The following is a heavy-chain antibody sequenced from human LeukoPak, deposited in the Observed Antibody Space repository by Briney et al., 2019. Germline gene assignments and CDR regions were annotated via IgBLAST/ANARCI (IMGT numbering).Heavy chain of an antibody. CDR3: ARERLDTAMAEVDY. J-gene: IGHJ4*01. V-gene: IGHV1-2*02. D-gene: IGHD5-18*01. Sequence: ASVKVSCKTFGYTFTYYYLHWVRQAPGQGLEWMGWFNPNSVGTNSAQKFQGRVTMTSDTSITTAYMELTSLRSDDTAVYYCARERLDTAMAEVDYWGQGTLVTVSS. CDR1: GYTFTYYY. CDR2: FNPNSVGT.